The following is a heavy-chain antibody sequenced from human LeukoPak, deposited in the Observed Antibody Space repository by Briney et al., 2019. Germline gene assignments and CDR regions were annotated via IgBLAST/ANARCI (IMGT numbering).Heavy chain of an antibody. CDR2: IYSGGST. V-gene: IGHV3-53*01. CDR1: GFTVSSNY. D-gene: IGHD7-27*01. CDR3: ATAGYPGDRDY. Sequence: GGSLRLSCAASGFTVSSNYMSWVRQAPGKGLEWVSVIYSGGSTYYADSAKGRFTISRDNSKNTLYLQMNSLRAEDTAVYYCATAGYPGDRDYWGQGTLVTVSS. J-gene: IGHJ4*02.